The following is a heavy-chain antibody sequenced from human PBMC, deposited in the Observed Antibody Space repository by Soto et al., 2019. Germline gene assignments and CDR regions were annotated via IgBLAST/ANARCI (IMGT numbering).Heavy chain of an antibody. CDR3: ASLVEYKWNNADY. Sequence: PWETLSLTCTVSGGSVSSSSYYWGWIRQPPGKGLEWIGSIYYSVSTYYNPSLKSRVTISVDTSKNQFSLTLTSVTDADTAVYYRASLVEYKWNNADYWGQGTLVTVSS. D-gene: IGHD1-20*01. V-gene: IGHV4-39*01. J-gene: IGHJ4*02. CDR2: IYYSVST. CDR1: GGSVSSSSYY.